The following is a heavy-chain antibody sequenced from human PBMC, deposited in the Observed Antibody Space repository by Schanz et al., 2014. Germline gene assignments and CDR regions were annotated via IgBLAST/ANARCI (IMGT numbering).Heavy chain of an antibody. CDR3: IRGDIMVVPVAHF. CDR2: ITYDGSNT. CDR1: GFTMITYA. Sequence: QVQLVESGGGVVQPGRSLRLSCAASGFTMITYAMHWVRQPPGKGLEWVAIITYDGSNTYHADSVKGRFTISRDNSKTTLYLQMNSLRAEATAVYYCIRGDIMVVPVAHFWGQGILVTVSS. D-gene: IGHD2-2*01. J-gene: IGHJ4*02. V-gene: IGHV3-30*04.